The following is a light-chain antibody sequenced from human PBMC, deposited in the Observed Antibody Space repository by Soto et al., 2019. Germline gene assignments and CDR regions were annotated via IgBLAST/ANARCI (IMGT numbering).Light chain of an antibody. CDR3: QQYDSSPRWT. V-gene: IGKV3-20*01. CDR1: QSVSSSY. Sequence: EIVLTQSPGTLSLSPGERATLSCRASQSVSSSYLAWYQQKPGQAPRLLIYGASSRATGLPDRFSGSGSGRDFSLTISRLEPEDFSVYYCQQYDSSPRWTFGQGTKVDIK. CDR2: GAS. J-gene: IGKJ1*01.